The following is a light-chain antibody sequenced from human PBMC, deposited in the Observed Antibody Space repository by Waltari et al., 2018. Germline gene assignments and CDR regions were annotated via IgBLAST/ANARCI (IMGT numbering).Light chain of an antibody. CDR2: GTS. CDR3: QQYVNSPHLT. Sequence: EIVLTQSPGTLSLSPGERATLSCRTSQRIGSAYLAWYQQKPGHPPRLLISGTSNMATGVPDRFSGSGSGTDFTLTVSRLEPEDFGIYFCQQYVNSPHLTFGGGTKVEIK. CDR1: QRIGSAY. J-gene: IGKJ4*01. V-gene: IGKV3-20*01.